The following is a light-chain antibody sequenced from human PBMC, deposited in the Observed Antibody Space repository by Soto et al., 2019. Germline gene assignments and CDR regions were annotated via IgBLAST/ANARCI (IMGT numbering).Light chain of an antibody. CDR1: QSVRHY. V-gene: IGKV3-11*01. Sequence: EIVLTQSPATLSLSPGERATLSCRASQSVRHYLAWNQQKPGQAPRLLIYDASNRATGIPARFSGSGSGTDFTLTISSLEPEDFAVYYCQQRSNWLITFGQGTRLEIK. CDR2: DAS. J-gene: IGKJ5*01. CDR3: QQRSNWLIT.